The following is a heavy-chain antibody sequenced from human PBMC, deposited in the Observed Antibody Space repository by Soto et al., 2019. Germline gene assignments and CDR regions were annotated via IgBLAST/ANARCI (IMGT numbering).Heavy chain of an antibody. Sequence: GASLRLSCAVSGFTVNNYEMNWVRQTPGKGLEWVSYMSSGGITIYYASFVEGRFTISSDSAKTSLYLQMNSLRAEDTAVYYCARSTVEPTAVRFDLWGQGTLVTASS. D-gene: IGHD2-2*01. V-gene: IGHV3-48*03. J-gene: IGHJ4*02. CDR1: GFTVNNYE. CDR3: ARSTVEPTAVRFDL. CDR2: MSSGGITI.